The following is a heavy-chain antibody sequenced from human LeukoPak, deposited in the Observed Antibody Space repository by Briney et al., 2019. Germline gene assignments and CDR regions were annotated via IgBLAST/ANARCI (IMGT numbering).Heavy chain of an antibody. J-gene: IGHJ4*02. V-gene: IGHV1-18*01. D-gene: IGHD3-10*01. CDR2: ISAYNGNT. CDR3: ARMVYYYGSGPWDY. Sequence: ASVKVSCKASGYTFTSYGISWVRQAPGQGLEWMGWISAYNGNTNYAQKLQGRVTMTTDTSTSTAYMELSSLRSEDTAVYYCARMVYYYGSGPWDYWGQGTLVTVSS. CDR1: GYTFTSYG.